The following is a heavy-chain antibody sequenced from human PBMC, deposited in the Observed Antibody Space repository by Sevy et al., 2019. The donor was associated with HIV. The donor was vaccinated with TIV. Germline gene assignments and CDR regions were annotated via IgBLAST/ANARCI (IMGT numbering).Heavy chain of an antibody. CDR2: IWYDGSNK. D-gene: IGHD3-22*01. CDR3: ARTNYYDSSGYYDY. CDR1: GFTFSSYG. Sequence: GGSLRLSCAASGFTFSSYGMHWVRQAPGKGLEWVAVIWYDGSNKYYADSVKGRFTISRDNSKNTLYRQMNSLRAEDTAVYYCARTNYYDSSGYYDYWGQGTLVTVSS. J-gene: IGHJ4*02. V-gene: IGHV3-33*01.